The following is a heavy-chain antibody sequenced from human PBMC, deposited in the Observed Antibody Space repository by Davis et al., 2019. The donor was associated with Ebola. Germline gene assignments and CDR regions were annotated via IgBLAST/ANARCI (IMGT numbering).Heavy chain of an antibody. CDR1: VITFSSYA. D-gene: IGHD3-22*01. J-gene: IGHJ6*02. CDR3: ARGALGGYFLSVVGYGMDV. Sequence: PGGSLRLSCTDSVITFSSYAMTWVRQAPGKGLEWVSYISSSSSYTNYADSVKGRFTISRDNAKNSLYLQMNSLRAEDTAVYYCARGALGGYFLSVVGYGMDVWGQGTTVTVSS. CDR2: ISSSSSYT. V-gene: IGHV3-21*05.